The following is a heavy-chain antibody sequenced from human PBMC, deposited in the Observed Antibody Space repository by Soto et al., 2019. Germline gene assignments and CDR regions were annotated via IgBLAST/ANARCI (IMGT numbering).Heavy chain of an antibody. V-gene: IGHV4-28*03. CDR2: IYYSGTT. Sequence: PSETLSLTCAVSGYSISSSNWWGWIRQPPGKGLEWIGYIYYSGTTYYNPSLKSRVTMSVDTSKNQFSLKLSSVTAADTAVYYFARGPFPYSYGHDWGQGTLVTVSS. J-gene: IGHJ4*02. CDR3: ARGPFPYSYGHD. CDR1: GYSISSSNW. D-gene: IGHD5-18*01.